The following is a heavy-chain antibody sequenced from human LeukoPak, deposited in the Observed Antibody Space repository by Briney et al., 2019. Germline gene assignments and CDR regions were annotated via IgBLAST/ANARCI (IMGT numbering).Heavy chain of an antibody. D-gene: IGHD6-19*01. V-gene: IGHV3-66*01. CDR2: VYSDGLT. CDR1: GFTVSDNY. J-gene: IGHJ6*02. CDR3: VRDRWPGLGDF. Sequence: GGSPRLSCAASGFTVSDNYMSWVRQAPGKGLEWVSTVYSDGLTYYADPVKGRFTISRDNSKNTLYLQMSSLRAEDTAVYYCVRDRWPGLGDFWGQGTTVTVSS.